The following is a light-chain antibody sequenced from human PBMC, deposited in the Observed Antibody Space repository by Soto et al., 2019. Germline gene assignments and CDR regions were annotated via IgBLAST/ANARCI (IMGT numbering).Light chain of an antibody. CDR2: AAS. CDR1: RSISSY. Sequence: RRTPYQSSLSSSVGDRVTLPFRASRSISSYLNWYQQKPGKAPKLLIYAASSLQSGVPSRFSGSGSGTDFTLTISSLQPEDFATYYCQQSYSTPPFGQGTKAAIK. J-gene: IGKJ1*01. V-gene: IGKV1-39*01. CDR3: QQSYSTPP.